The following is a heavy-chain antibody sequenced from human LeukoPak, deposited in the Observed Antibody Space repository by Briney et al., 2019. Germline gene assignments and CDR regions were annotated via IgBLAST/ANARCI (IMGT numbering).Heavy chain of an antibody. V-gene: IGHV3-49*03. D-gene: IGHD6-13*01. CDR1: GFTFGDYA. CDR3: TGNWYLGAFDI. J-gene: IGHJ3*02. CDR2: IRSKAYGGTT. Sequence: PGGSLRLSCTASGFTFGDYAMSWFRQAPGKGLEWVGFIRSKAYGGTTEYAASVKGRFTISRDDSKSIAYLQMNSLKTEDTAVYYCTGNWYLGAFDIWGQGTMVTVSS.